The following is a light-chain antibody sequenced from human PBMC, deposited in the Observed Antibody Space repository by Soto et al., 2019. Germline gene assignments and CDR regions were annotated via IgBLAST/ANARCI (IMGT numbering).Light chain of an antibody. CDR3: QKCKVAPFT. Sequence: DIQMTQSPSSLSASVGDRVTIICRASQGIRNDLGWYQQKPGKAPKRLIFAASSLESGVPSRFSGSGSGTEFTLTISSLQPEDFATYYCQKCKVAPFTFGGGTKVEIK. V-gene: IGKV1-17*01. CDR2: AAS. CDR1: QGIRND. J-gene: IGKJ4*01.